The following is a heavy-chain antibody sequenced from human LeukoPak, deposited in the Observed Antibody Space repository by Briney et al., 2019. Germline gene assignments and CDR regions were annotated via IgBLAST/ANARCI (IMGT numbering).Heavy chain of an antibody. Sequence: GGSLRLSCAASGFTFSSYGMHWVRQAPGKGLEWVAVISADGIDKYYADSVKGRFTISRDNSKNTLYLQMSSLRPEDTAVYYCAKDKGREGDYWGQGNLVTVSS. CDR1: GFTFSSYG. J-gene: IGHJ4*02. CDR3: AKDKGREGDY. V-gene: IGHV3-30*18. CDR2: ISADGIDK.